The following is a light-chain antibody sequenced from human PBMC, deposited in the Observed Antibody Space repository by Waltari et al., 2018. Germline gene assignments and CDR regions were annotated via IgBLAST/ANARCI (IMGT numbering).Light chain of an antibody. CDR3: QQRSNWRGT. CDR2: DAS. CDR1: QGVSSY. J-gene: IGKJ1*01. Sequence: EIVLPQSPATLSLSPGERATLSCRASQGVSSYLAWYQQKPGQAPRLLIYDASNRATGIPARFSGSGSGTDFTLTISSLEPEDFAVYYCQQRSNWRGTFGQGTKVEIK. V-gene: IGKV3-11*01.